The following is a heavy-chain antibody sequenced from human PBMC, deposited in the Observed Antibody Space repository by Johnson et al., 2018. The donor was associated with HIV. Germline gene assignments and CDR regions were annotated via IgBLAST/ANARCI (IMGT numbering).Heavy chain of an antibody. J-gene: IGHJ3*02. V-gene: IGHV3-23*04. Sequence: VQLVESGGGVVQPGRSLRLSCAASGFTFSIYAMSWVRQAPGKGLEWVSTISASGGSTYYADSVKGRFTISRDNSKDTLYLQMNSLRAEDTAVYYCAKDKAVGATHYFAFDIWGQGTMVTVSS. CDR2: ISASGGST. CDR1: GFTFSIYA. CDR3: AKDKAVGATHYFAFDI. D-gene: IGHD1-26*01.